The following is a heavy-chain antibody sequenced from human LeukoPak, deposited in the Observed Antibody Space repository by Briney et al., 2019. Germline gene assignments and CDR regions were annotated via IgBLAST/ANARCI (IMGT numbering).Heavy chain of an antibody. CDR1: GFTFRSHG. V-gene: IGHV3-30*18. CDR3: AKDRNFDY. Sequence: GRSLRLSCAASGFTFRSHGMHWVRQGPGNGLEWVGVISYDGSNKYYADSVKGRFTIYRDNSKNTLYLQMNSLRAEDTAVYYCAKDRNFDYWGQGTLVTVSS. J-gene: IGHJ4*02. CDR2: ISYDGSNK.